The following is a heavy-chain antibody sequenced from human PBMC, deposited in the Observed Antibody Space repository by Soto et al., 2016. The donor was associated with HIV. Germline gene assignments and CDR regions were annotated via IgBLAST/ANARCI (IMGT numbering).Heavy chain of an antibody. V-gene: IGHV3-33*01. CDR3: ARDRAGGDHFDY. J-gene: IGHJ4*02. D-gene: IGHD2-21*02. CDR1: RFTFSSYA. CDR2: IWYDGSNK. Sequence: QVQLVESGGGVVQPGRSLRLSCAASRFTFSSYAMHWVRQAPGKGLEWVSVIWYDGSNKYYADSVKGRFIISRDNSNNTLYLQMNNLRAEDTAVYYCARDRAGGDHFDYWGQGTLVTVSS.